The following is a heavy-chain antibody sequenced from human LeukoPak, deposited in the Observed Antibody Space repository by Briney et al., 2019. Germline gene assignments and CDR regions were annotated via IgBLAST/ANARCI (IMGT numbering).Heavy chain of an antibody. D-gene: IGHD6-6*01. CDR3: ASQSRDSSSLLGDF. CDR2: VSFDGNHK. Sequence: PGGSLRLSCAASGFIFSNYAMHWVRQAPGKGLEWVTVVSFDGNHKFYADSVKGRFTISRDNSKNTMYLQMNSLGAEDAGVYYCASQSRDSSSLLGDFWGQGTLVTVSS. V-gene: IGHV3-30*04. J-gene: IGHJ4*02. CDR1: GFIFSNYA.